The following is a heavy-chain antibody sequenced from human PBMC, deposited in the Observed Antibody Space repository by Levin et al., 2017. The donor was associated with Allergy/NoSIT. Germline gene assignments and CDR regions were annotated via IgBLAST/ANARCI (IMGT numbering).Heavy chain of an antibody. Sequence: GESLKISCAASGFTFSDYYMSWIRQAPGKGLEWVSYISSSGSTIYYADSVKGRFTISRDNAKNSLYLQMNSLRAEDTAVYYCARDADGIAVAGTGYYYYYGMDVWGQGTTVTVSS. CDR3: ARDADGIAVAGTGYYYYYGMDV. CDR2: ISSSGSTI. J-gene: IGHJ6*02. V-gene: IGHV3-11*01. D-gene: IGHD6-19*01. CDR1: GFTFSDYY.